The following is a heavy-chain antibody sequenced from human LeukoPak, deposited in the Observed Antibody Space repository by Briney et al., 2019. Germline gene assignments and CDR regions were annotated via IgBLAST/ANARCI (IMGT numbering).Heavy chain of an antibody. J-gene: IGHJ4*02. Sequence: SSETLSLTCTVSGGSISSYYWRWIRQPPGGGLEWIGYIYYSGTTNYNPYLKSQVTISVDTSKNQFYLKLSSVTAADTAVYYCARGGSYYNYFDYWGQGTLVTVSS. V-gene: IGHV4-59*01. D-gene: IGHD1-26*01. CDR1: GGSISSYY. CDR3: ARGGSYYNYFDY. CDR2: IYYSGTT.